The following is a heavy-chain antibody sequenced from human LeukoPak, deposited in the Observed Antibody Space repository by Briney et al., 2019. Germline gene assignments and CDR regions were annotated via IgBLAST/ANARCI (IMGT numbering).Heavy chain of an antibody. V-gene: IGHV4-61*01. CDR2: IYYSGST. Sequence: SETLSLTCTVSGGSISSGSYYWSWIRQPPGKGLEWIGYIYYSGSTNYNPSLKSRVTISVDTSKNQFSLKLSSVTAADTAVYYCARGVPAFASVDIWGQGTMVTVSS. CDR3: ARGVPAFASVDI. CDR1: GGSISSGSYY. D-gene: IGHD2-2*01. J-gene: IGHJ3*02.